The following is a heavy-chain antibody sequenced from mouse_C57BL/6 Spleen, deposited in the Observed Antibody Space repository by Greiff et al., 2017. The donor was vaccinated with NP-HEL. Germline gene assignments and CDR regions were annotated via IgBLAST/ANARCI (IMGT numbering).Heavy chain of an antibody. CDR2: FNPSSGYT. J-gene: IGHJ2*01. CDR1: GYTFTSYT. CDR3: ASYDGREGYYDY. Sequence: QVQLQQSGAELARPGASVKMSCKASGYTFTSYTMHWVKQRPGQGLEWIGYFNPSSGYTKYNQKFKDKATLTADKSSSTAYMQLSSLTSEDSAVYYCASYDGREGYYDYWGQGTTLTVSS. V-gene: IGHV1-4*01. D-gene: IGHD2-3*01.